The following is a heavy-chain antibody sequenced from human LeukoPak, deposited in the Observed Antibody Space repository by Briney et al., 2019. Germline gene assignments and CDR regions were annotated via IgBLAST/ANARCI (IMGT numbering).Heavy chain of an antibody. CDR3: ARGRLERGGQILWLLDYYYMDV. V-gene: IGHV4-59*01. D-gene: IGHD5-12*01. CDR1: GGSISSYY. Sequence: SETLSLTCTVSGGSISSYYWSWIRQPPGKGLEWIGYIYYSGSTNYSPSLKSRVTISVDTSKNQFSLKLSSVTAADTAVYYCARGRLERGGQILWLLDYYYMDVWGKGTTVTVSS. CDR2: IYYSGST. J-gene: IGHJ6*03.